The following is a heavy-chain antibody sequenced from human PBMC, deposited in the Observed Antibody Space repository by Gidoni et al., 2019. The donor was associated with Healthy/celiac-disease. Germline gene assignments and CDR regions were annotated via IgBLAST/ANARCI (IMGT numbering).Heavy chain of an antibody. CDR1: GFTFSSYE. D-gene: IGHD3-10*01. CDR2: ISSSGSTI. V-gene: IGHV3-48*03. Sequence: EVQLVESGGGLVQPGGSLRLSCAASGFTFSSYEMNWVRQAPGKGLEWVSYISSSGSTIYYADSVKGRFTISRDNAKNSLYLQMNSLRAEDTAVYYCARDRGFGEGVAFDIWGQGTMVTVSS. CDR3: ARDRGFGEGVAFDI. J-gene: IGHJ3*02.